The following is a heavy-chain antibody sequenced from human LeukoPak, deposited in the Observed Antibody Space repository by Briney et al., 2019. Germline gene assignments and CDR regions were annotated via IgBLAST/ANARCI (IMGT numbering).Heavy chain of an antibody. Sequence: PSETLSLTCAVSGYSISSGYYWGWIQPPPGKGLEWIGSIYHSGSTYYNPSLKSRVTISVDTSKNQFSLKLSSVTAADTAVYYCARHATYYYDSSGYFDYWGQGTLVTVSS. J-gene: IGHJ4*02. CDR2: IYHSGST. V-gene: IGHV4-38-2*01. CDR3: ARHATYYYDSSGYFDY. CDR1: GYSISSGYY. D-gene: IGHD3-22*01.